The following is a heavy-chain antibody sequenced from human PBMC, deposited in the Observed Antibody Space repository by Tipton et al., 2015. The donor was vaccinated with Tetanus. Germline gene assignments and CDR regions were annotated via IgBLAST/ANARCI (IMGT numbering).Heavy chain of an antibody. CDR3: ARDIPLFSNTLTGPSGWFDP. V-gene: IGHV4-34*01. CDR2: IHPSGIT. D-gene: IGHD3-9*01. J-gene: IGHJ5*02. Sequence: LRLSCTIYGGSFSGYYWSWIRQPPGRGLEWIGEIHPSGITTCNPSLESRVTLSQDTSKNQFSLQLNSVTPEDTAAYYCARDIPLFSNTLTGPSGWFDPWGQGTLVTVSS. CDR1: GGSFSGYY.